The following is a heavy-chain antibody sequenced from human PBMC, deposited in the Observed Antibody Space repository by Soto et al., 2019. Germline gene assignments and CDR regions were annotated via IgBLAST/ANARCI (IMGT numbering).Heavy chain of an antibody. V-gene: IGHV1-3*01. J-gene: IGHJ4*02. Sequence: GASVKVSCKASGYTFTSYAMLWVRQAPGQRLEWMGWINAGNGNTKYSQKFQGRVTITRDTSASTAYMELSSLRSEDTAVYYCARGITLPTPLDYWGQGTLVTVSS. D-gene: IGHD1-20*01. CDR1: GYTFTSYA. CDR3: ARGITLPTPLDY. CDR2: INAGNGNT.